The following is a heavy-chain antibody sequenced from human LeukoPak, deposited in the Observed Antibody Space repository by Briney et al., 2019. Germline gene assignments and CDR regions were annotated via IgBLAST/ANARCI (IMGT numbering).Heavy chain of an antibody. Sequence: GGSLRLSCAASGFTFDDYAMHWVRHAPGKGLEWVSGISWNSGSIGYADSVKGRFTISRDNAKNSLYLQMNSLRAEDTALYYCAKVTRAWPTGTTWWCLFGGQGTLVTASS. D-gene: IGHD1-7*01. CDR3: AKVTRAWPTGTTWWCLF. J-gene: IGHJ4*02. CDR1: GFTFDDYA. V-gene: IGHV3-9*01. CDR2: ISWNSGSI.